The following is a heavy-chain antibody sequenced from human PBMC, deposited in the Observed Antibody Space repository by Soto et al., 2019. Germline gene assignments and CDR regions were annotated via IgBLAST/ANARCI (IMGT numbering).Heavy chain of an antibody. CDR1: GFTFSSSA. D-gene: IGHD2-21*02. CDR2: ISNSGGST. J-gene: IGHJ4*02. V-gene: IGHV3-23*01. Sequence: EVQLLESGRGLVQPGGSLRLSCAASGFTFSSSAMSWVRQAPGKGLEWVSSISNSGGSTYYADSVKGRFTISRDNSKNTLYLQMNSLQAEDTAVYYCAKGCGGDCYSGVQYWGQGTRDTGSS. CDR3: AKGCGGDCYSGVQY.